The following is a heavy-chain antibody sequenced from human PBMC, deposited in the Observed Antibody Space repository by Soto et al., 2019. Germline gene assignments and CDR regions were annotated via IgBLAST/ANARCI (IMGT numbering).Heavy chain of an antibody. J-gene: IGHJ6*02. D-gene: IGHD2-2*01. CDR2: IKQDGSEK. V-gene: IGHV3-7*01. CDR3: ARIVVVPAAIVGYYYYGMDV. CDR1: GFTFSSYW. Sequence: GGSLRLSCAASGFTFSSYWMSWVRQAPGKGLEWAANIKQDGSEKYYVDSVKGRFTISRDNAKNSLYLQMNSLRAEDTAVYYCARIVVVPAAIVGYYYYGMDVWGQGTTVTVSS.